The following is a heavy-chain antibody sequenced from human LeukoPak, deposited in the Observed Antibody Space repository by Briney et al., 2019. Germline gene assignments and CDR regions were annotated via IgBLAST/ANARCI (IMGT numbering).Heavy chain of an antibody. CDR3: ASVYSGDDLSQLDY. V-gene: IGHV1-2*02. CDR1: GYTFTDYY. Sequence: ASVKVSCKASGYTFTDYYIHWVRQAPGQGLEWVGWINPNSGGTNYAPKSQGRVTVTRITSIRTAYMELNSLTSDDTAVYYCASVYSGDDLSQLDYWGQGTLVTVSS. J-gene: IGHJ4*02. D-gene: IGHD5-12*01. CDR2: INPNSGGT.